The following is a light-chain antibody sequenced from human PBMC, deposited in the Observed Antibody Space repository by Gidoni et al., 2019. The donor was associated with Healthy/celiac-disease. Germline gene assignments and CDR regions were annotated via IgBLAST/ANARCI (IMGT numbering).Light chain of an antibody. CDR1: QSVSSY. J-gene: IGKJ4*01. CDR3: QQRSNWPALT. CDR2: DSS. Sequence: EIVLTQSPATLSLSPGERATLSCRASQSVSSYLAWHQQKPGQAPRLLIYDSSNRATGIPARFSGSGSGTDFTLTISSLEPEDFAVYYCQQRSNWPALTFXGXTKVEIK. V-gene: IGKV3-11*01.